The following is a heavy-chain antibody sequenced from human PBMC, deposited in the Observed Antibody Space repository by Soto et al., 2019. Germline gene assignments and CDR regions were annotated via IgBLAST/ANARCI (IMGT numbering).Heavy chain of an antibody. J-gene: IGHJ6*03. D-gene: IGHD6-13*01. CDR3: ARAQQLVPSYYMDV. Sequence: GGSLRLSCAASGFTFSSYGMHWVRQAPGKGLEWVAVIWYDGSNKYYADSVKGRFTISRDNSKNTLYPQMNSLRAEDTAVYYCARAQQLVPSYYMDVWGKGTTVTVSS. CDR2: IWYDGSNK. CDR1: GFTFSSYG. V-gene: IGHV3-33*01.